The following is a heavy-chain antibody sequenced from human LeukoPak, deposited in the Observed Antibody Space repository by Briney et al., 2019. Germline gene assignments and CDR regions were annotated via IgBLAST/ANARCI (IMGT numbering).Heavy chain of an antibody. V-gene: IGHV4-61*02. D-gene: IGHD5-18*01. CDR1: GGSISSGNYY. J-gene: IGHJ6*03. Sequence: SETLSLTCTVSGGSISSGNYYYSWIRQPAGKGLEWLGRIYTSGTTDYNPSLKSRVTISVDLSKNQFSLKLSSVTAADTAVYYCARTTEGGYTYDYFYYYYMDVWGKGTTVTISS. CDR3: ARTTEGGYTYDYFYYYYMDV. CDR2: IYTSGTT.